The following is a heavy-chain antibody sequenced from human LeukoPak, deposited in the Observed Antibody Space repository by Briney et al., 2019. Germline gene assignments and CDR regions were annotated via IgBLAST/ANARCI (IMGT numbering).Heavy chain of an antibody. D-gene: IGHD6-19*01. CDR3: ATAVAGTALHFDY. Sequence: SETLSLTCTVSGGSISGYYWRWIRQPPGRGLVWIGHINYSGSTNYNPSLKSRVTISVDTSKNQFSLKLSSVTGADTAVYYCATAVAGTALHFDYWGQGTLVTVSS. V-gene: IGHV4-59*08. CDR1: GGSISGYY. J-gene: IGHJ4*02. CDR2: INYSGST.